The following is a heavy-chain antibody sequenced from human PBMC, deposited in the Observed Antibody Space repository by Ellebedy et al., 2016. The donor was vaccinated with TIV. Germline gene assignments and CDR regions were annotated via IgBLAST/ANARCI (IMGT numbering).Heavy chain of an antibody. D-gene: IGHD3-3*01. CDR3: ARGLGFPRSPTFWSGHYWGTYYFDY. CDR1: GGSFSGYY. V-gene: IGHV4-34*01. CDR2: INHSGST. Sequence: SETLSLTXAVYGGSFSGYYWSWIRQPPGKGLEWIGEINHSGSTNYNPSLKSRVTISVDTSKNQFSLKLSSVTAADTAVYYCARGLGFPRSPTFWSGHYWGTYYFDYWGQGTLVTVSS. J-gene: IGHJ4*02.